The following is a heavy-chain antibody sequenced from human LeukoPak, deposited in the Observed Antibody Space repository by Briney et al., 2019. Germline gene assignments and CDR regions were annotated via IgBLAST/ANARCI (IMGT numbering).Heavy chain of an antibody. J-gene: IGHJ6*02. CDR3: ARLGKGSLLLSSGFPYYYYGMDV. Sequence: PAETLSLTCTVSGGSISSSSYYWGWIRQPPGKGLEWIGSIYYSGGTYNNPSLKSRVTISVDTSNNQYSLKLRSVTAADTAVYYCARLGKGSLLLSSGFPYYYYGMDVWGQGTTVTVSS. D-gene: IGHD3-22*01. CDR1: GGSISSSSYY. CDR2: IYYSGGT. V-gene: IGHV4-39*07.